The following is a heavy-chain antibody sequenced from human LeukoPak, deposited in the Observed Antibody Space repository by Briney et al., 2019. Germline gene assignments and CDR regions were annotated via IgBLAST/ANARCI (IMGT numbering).Heavy chain of an antibody. CDR2: IYPGDSDT. CDR1: GYSFTTYW. D-gene: IGHD6-19*01. CDR3: ARHGAVAVAGTGSFDY. V-gene: IGHV5-51*01. Sequence: GESLKISCKGSGYSFTTYWIGWVRQMPGKGLEWMGIIYPGDSDTRYSPSFEGQVIISADKSISTAYLQWSSLKASDTAMYYCARHGAVAVAGTGSFDYWGQGTLVTVSS. J-gene: IGHJ4*02.